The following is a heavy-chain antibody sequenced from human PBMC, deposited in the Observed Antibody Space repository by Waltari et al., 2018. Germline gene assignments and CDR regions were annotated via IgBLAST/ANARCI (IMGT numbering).Heavy chain of an antibody. CDR1: GFTFSDYW. J-gene: IGHJ4*02. V-gene: IGHV3-74*01. Sequence: EVQLLEAGGDLVQPGGSLRLSCAASGFTFSDYWMHWVRQAPGKGLVCVARINGDGYGITYSDSVQGRFTISRDNTKNTVYLQLNSLRADDTAVYYCARKGGRGYTYGPFYFDSWGRGTLVTVSS. CDR2: INGDGYGI. CDR3: ARKGGRGYTYGPFYFDS. D-gene: IGHD5-18*01.